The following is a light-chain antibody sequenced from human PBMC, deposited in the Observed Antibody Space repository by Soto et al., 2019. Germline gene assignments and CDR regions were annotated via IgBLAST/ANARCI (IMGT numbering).Light chain of an antibody. J-gene: IGLJ3*02. V-gene: IGLV7-43*01. CDR1: TGAVTSGYY. CDR2: STT. CDR3: LLYYGGAQRV. Sequence: QTVVTQEPSLTVSPGGTVTLTCASSTGAVTSGYYPNWFQQKLGQAPRALLYSTTNKHSWTPARFSGSLLGGKAALTLSGVQPEDEADYYCLLYYGGAQRVFGGGTKLTVL.